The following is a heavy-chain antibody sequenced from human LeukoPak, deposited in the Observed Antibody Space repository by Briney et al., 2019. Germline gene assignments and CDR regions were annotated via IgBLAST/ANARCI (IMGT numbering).Heavy chain of an antibody. CDR3: ARDQREYTYGTFDY. J-gene: IGHJ4*02. Sequence: GGSLRLSCAASGFTFSSYAMYWARQAPGKGLEWVAVISYDGSNKYYADSVKGRFTISRDNSRNTLYLQMNSLRAEDTAVYFCARDQREYTYGTFDYWGQGTLVTVSS. CDR1: GFTFSSYA. D-gene: IGHD5-18*01. V-gene: IGHV3-30*04. CDR2: ISYDGSNK.